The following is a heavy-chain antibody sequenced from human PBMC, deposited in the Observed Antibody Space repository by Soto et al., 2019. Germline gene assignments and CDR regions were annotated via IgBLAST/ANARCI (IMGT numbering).Heavy chain of an antibody. D-gene: IGHD1-26*01. CDR1: GFTVSSNY. CDR3: ARGIVGATYWFDP. Sequence: LRLSCAASGFTVSSNYMSWVRQAPGKGLEWVSVIYSGGSTYYADSVKGRFTISRDNSKNTLYLQMNGLRAEDTAVYFCARGIVGATYWFDPWGQGTLVTVSS. J-gene: IGHJ5*02. CDR2: IYSGGST. V-gene: IGHV3-53*01.